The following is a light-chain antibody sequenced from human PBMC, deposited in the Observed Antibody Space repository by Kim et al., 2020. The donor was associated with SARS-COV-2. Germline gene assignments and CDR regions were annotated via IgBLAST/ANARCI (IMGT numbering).Light chain of an antibody. CDR1: QNISHC. CDR2: RAS. J-gene: IGKJ4*01. Sequence: LSASVGDRVSITCRASQNISHCLAWYQQQPGKAPKLLIYRASSLESGVPSRFSGSGSGTDFTLTITSLQPDDFASYYCHRFNGHFGGGAKVDIK. CDR3: HRFNGH. V-gene: IGKV1-5*03.